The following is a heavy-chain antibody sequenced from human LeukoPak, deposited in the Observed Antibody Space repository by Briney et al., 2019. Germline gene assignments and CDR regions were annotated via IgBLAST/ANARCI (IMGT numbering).Heavy chain of an antibody. J-gene: IGHJ5*02. D-gene: IGHD6-19*01. CDR2: IRSKAYGGTT. V-gene: IGHV3-49*03. CDR1: GFTFGDYA. CDR3: TRSSVEWLVHWFDP. Sequence: GGSLRLSCTASGFTFGDYAMSWFRQAPGKGLEWVGFIRSKAYGGTTEYAASVKGRFTISRDDSKSIAYLQMNSLKTEDTAVYYCTRSSVEWLVHWFDPWGQGTLVTVSS.